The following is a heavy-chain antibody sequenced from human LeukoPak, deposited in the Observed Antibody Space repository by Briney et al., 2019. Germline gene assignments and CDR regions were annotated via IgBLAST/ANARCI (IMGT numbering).Heavy chain of an antibody. D-gene: IGHD6-19*01. Sequence: GGSLRLSCAASGFTFNNYEMNWVRQAPGRGLEWLSYISTRGSLIQYADSVKGRFTISGDDAKNSLYLQMHSLRAEDTGVYHCVRDASETRMGWVYFDYWGQGTLDTVSS. V-gene: IGHV3-48*03. CDR3: VRDASETRMGWVYFDY. CDR2: ISTRGSLI. CDR1: GFTFNNYE. J-gene: IGHJ4*02.